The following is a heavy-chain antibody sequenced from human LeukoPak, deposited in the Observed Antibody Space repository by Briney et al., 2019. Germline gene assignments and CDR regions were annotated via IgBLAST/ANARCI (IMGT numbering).Heavy chain of an antibody. D-gene: IGHD6-6*01. CDR3: SRVYSTSWDGSYFDC. V-gene: IGHV3-72*01. Sequence: GGSLRLSCAASGFTFSDHYMDWVRQAPGKGLEWVGRTRNRAQSYTTEYAASVKGRFTISRDDSKNSLYLQMNSLKTDDTAVYYCSRVYSTSWDGSYFDCWGQGILVTVSS. J-gene: IGHJ4*02. CDR2: TRNRAQSYTT. CDR1: GFTFSDHY.